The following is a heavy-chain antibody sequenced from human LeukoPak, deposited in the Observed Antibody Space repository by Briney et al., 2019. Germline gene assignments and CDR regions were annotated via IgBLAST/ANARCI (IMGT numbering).Heavy chain of an antibody. D-gene: IGHD2/OR15-2a*01. J-gene: IGHJ6*03. Sequence: GGSLRLSCAASGFTFSNYEMNWVRQAPGKGLEWVSYISTSGSTIYYADSVKGRFTISRDNAKNSLYLQMNSLSAEDTAVYYCARKNYFYYYMDVWGKGTTVTISS. CDR2: ISTSGSTI. V-gene: IGHV3-48*03. CDR1: GFTFSNYE. CDR3: ARKNYFYYYMDV.